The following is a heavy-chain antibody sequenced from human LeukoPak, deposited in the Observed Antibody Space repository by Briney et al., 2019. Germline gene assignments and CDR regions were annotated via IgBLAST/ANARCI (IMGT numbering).Heavy chain of an antibody. V-gene: IGHV2-5*01. J-gene: IGHJ4*02. CDR2: IYWNDDK. CDR3: AHRPLLWFGELPDFDY. Sequence: SGPTLVNPTQTLTLTCTFSGFSLSTSGVGVGWIRQPPGKALEWLALIYWNDDKRYSPSLKSRLTITKDTSKNQVVLTMTNMDPVDTATYYCAHRPLLWFGELPDFDYWGQGTLVTVSS. CDR1: GFSLSTSGVG. D-gene: IGHD3-10*01.